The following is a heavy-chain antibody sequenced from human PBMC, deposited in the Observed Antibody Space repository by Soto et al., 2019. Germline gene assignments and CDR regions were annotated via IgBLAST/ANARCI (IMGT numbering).Heavy chain of an antibody. D-gene: IGHD2-2*01. Sequence: SETLSLTCAVYGGSFSGYYWSWIRQPPGKGLEWIGEINHSGSTNYNPSLKSRVTISVDTSKNQFSLKLSSVTAADTAVYYCARRRRGPAAIWSYWGQGTLVTVSS. J-gene: IGHJ4*02. CDR3: ARRRRGPAAIWSY. CDR1: GGSFSGYY. V-gene: IGHV4-34*01. CDR2: INHSGST.